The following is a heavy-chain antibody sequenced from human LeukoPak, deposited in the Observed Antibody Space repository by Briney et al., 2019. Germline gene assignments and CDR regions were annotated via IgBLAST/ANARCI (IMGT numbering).Heavy chain of an antibody. J-gene: IGHJ4*02. Sequence: EASVKVSCKASGYTFTSYDINWVRQATGQGLEWMGWINPNSGGTNYAQKFQGRVTMTRDTSISTAYMELSRLRSDDTAVYYCARDRKITGEDYWGQGTLVTVSS. D-gene: IGHD7-27*01. V-gene: IGHV1-2*02. CDR1: GYTFTSYD. CDR2: INPNSGGT. CDR3: ARDRKITGEDY.